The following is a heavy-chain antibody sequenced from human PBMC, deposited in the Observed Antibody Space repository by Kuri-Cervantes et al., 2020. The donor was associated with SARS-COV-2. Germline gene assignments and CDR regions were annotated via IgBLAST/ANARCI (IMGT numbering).Heavy chain of an antibody. CDR3: AREAGLGWFDP. CDR2: ISSSSSYI. D-gene: IGHD3-16*01. V-gene: IGHV3-21*01. Sequence: GESLKISCAASGFTFSSYSMNWVRQASGKGLEWVSSISSSSSYIYYADSVKGRFTISRDNAKNSLYLQMNSLRAEDTAVYYCAREAGLGWFDPWGQGTLVTVSS. J-gene: IGHJ5*02. CDR1: GFTFSSYS.